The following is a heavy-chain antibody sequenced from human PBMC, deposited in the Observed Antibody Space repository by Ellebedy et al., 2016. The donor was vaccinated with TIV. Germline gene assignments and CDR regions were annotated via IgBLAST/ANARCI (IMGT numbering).Heavy chain of an antibody. CDR3: ARGVRYFDWSGLYYYGMDV. CDR2: IYHSGST. CDR1: GYSISSGYY. Sequence: SETLSLXXTVSGYSISSGYYWGWIRQPPGKGLEWIGSIYHSGSTYYNPSLKSRVTISVDTSKNQFSLKLSSVTAADTAVYYCARGVRYFDWSGLYYYGMDVWGQGTTVTVSS. D-gene: IGHD3-9*01. V-gene: IGHV4-38-2*02. J-gene: IGHJ6*02.